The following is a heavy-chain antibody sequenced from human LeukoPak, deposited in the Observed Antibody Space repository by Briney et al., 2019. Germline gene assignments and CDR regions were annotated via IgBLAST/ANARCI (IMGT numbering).Heavy chain of an antibody. Sequence: GGSLRLSCAASGFNFSNYGMSWVRQAPGKGLEWVSVISGSGVSTYYADSVKGRFTISRDNFKNTLYLQMNSLKTEDTAVYYCTSPRYYDSSGRIFDYWGQGTLVTVSS. CDR1: GFNFSNYG. V-gene: IGHV3-23*01. CDR2: ISGSGVST. D-gene: IGHD3-22*01. CDR3: TSPRYYDSSGRIFDY. J-gene: IGHJ4*02.